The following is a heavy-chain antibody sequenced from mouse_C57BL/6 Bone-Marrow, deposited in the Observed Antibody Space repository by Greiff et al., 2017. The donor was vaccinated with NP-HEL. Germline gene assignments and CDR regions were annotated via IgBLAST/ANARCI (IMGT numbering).Heavy chain of an antibody. V-gene: IGHV5-6*01. CDR3: ARQPQKAWFAY. CDR2: ISSGGSYT. CDR1: GFTFSSYG. J-gene: IGHJ3*01. Sequence: EVKLMESGGDLVKPGGSLKLSCAASGFTFSSYGMSWVRQTPDKRLEWVATISSGGSYTYYPDSVKGRFTISRDNAKNTLYLQMSSLKSEDTAMYDCARQPQKAWFAYWGQGTLVTVSA.